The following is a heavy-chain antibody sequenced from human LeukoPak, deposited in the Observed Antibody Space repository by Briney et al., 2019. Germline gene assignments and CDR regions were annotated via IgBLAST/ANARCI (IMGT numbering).Heavy chain of an antibody. D-gene: IGHD3-9*01. V-gene: IGHV1-2*06. CDR2: INPNSGGT. CDR1: GYTFTGYY. J-gene: IGHJ6*03. Sequence: ASVKVSCKASGYTFTGYYMHWARQAPGQGLEWMGRINPNSGGTNYAQKFQGRVTMTRDTSISTAYMELSRLRSDDTAVYYCARVILTGYGDYYYYMDVWGKGTTVTVSS. CDR3: ARVILTGYGDYYYYMDV.